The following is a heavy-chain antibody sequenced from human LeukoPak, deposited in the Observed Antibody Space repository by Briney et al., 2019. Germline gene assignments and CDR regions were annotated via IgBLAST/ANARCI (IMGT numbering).Heavy chain of an antibody. Sequence: PSETLPLTCAVYGGSFSGYYWSWIRQPPGKGLEWIGEINHSGSTNYNPSLKSRVTISVDTSKNQFSLKLSSVTAADTAVYYCVGERRSTQTLDYWGQGTLVTVSS. D-gene: IGHD3-3*01. CDR2: INHSGST. CDR3: VGERRSTQTLDY. J-gene: IGHJ4*02. CDR1: GGSFSGYY. V-gene: IGHV4-34*01.